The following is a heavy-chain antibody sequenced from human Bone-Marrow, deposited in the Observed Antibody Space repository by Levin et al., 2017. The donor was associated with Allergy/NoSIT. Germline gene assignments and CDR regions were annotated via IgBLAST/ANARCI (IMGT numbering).Heavy chain of an antibody. Sequence: SLKISCAASGFTFDDYAMHWVRQAPGKGLEWVSGISWNSGSIGYADSVKGRFTISRDNAKNSLYLQMNSLRAEDTALYYCAKGPGGYCISTSCYAGWEYSYGSGYAFDIWGQGTMVTVSS. D-gene: IGHD2-2*01. J-gene: IGHJ3*02. V-gene: IGHV3-9*01. CDR2: ISWNSGSI. CDR3: AKGPGGYCISTSCYAGWEYSYGSGYAFDI. CDR1: GFTFDDYA.